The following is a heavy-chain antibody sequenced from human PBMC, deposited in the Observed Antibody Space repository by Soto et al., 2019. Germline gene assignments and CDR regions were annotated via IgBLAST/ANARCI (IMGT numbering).Heavy chain of an antibody. D-gene: IGHD5-18*01. CDR1: GGSISSGDYY. V-gene: IGHV4-30-4*01. CDR3: ANSGYSYGFLFGY. J-gene: IGHJ4*02. CDR2: IYYSGST. Sequence: SETLSLTCTVSGGSISSGDYYWSWIRQPPGKGLEWIGYIYYSGSTYYNPSLKSRVTISVDTSKNQFSLKLSSVTAADTAVYYCANSGYSYGFLFGYWGQGTLVTVSS.